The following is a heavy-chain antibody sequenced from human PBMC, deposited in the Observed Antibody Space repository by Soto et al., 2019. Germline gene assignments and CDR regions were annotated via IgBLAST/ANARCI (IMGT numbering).Heavy chain of an antibody. D-gene: IGHD6-6*01. V-gene: IGHV3-23*01. J-gene: IGHJ4*02. Sequence: LRLSCAASGFTFSSFAMSWVRQAPGKGLDWVSAISGSGGSTYSADSVKGRFTISRDNSKNTLYLQMSSLRAEDTAVYYCARRLEYSSSGMGFDYWGQGTLVTVSS. CDR2: ISGSGGST. CDR1: GFTFSSFA. CDR3: ARRLEYSSSGMGFDY.